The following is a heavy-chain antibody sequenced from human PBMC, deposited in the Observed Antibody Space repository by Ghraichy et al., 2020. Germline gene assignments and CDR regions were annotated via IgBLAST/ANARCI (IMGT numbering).Heavy chain of an antibody. Sequence: GGSLRLSCVASGFTFSNYWMGWVRQAPGKGLEWVANIKQDGSEKHYVGSVEGRFTISRDNAKNSVYLQMNSLRAEDTAVYYCARAAYYYDRSDYWGRGTLVPVSS. J-gene: IGHJ4*02. CDR3: ARAAYYYDRSDY. CDR2: IKQDGSEK. CDR1: GFTFSNYW. V-gene: IGHV3-7*01. D-gene: IGHD3-22*01.